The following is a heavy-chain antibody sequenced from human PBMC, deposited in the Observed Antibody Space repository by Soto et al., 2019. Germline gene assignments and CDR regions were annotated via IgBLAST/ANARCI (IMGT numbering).Heavy chain of an antibody. CDR1: GFTFSSYA. J-gene: IGHJ3*02. CDR2: ISYDGSNK. Sequence: GGSLRLSCAAPGFTFSSYAMHWVRQAPGKGLEWVAVISYDGSNKYYADSVKGRFTISRDNSKNTLYLQMNSLRAEDTAVYYCARDFRRWMGAFDIWGQGTMVTVSS. CDR3: ARDFRRWMGAFDI. V-gene: IGHV3-30-3*01. D-gene: IGHD2-2*03.